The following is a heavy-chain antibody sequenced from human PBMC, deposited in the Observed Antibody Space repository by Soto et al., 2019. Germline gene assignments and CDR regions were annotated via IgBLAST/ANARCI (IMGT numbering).Heavy chain of an antibody. Sequence: PSETLSLTCTVSGGSISSYYWSWIRQPPGKGLEWIGYIYYSGSTNYNPSLKSRVTISVDTSKNQFSLKLSSVTAADTAVYYCARETYYDILSPTDAFDSWGQGTRVTVAS. D-gene: IGHD3-9*01. CDR3: ARETYYDILSPTDAFDS. J-gene: IGHJ3*02. V-gene: IGHV4-59*01. CDR2: IYYSGST. CDR1: GGSISSYY.